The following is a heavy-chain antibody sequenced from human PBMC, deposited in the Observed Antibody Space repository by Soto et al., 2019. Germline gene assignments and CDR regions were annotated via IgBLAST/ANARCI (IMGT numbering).Heavy chain of an antibody. CDR2: IYPDDSNT. CDR1: GNSFTSYW. D-gene: IGHD6-19*01. J-gene: IGHJ4*02. CDR3: ARLISRSGWPIDYFGD. Sequence: RGESLKISCKGSGNSFTSYWIGWVRQMPGKGLECMGIIYPDDSNTRYSPSFQGQITISADKSISTAYLQWSSLKASDTAMYYCARLISRSGWPIDYFGDWGQGTLVTVSS. V-gene: IGHV5-51*01.